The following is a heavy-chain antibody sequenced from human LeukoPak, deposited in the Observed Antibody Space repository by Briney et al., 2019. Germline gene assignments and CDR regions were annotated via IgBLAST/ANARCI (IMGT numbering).Heavy chain of an antibody. Sequence: MAGGSLRLSCAASGFTFSSYSMNWVRQAPGKGLEWVSSISSSSSHIYYADSVKGRFTISRDNAKNSLYLQMNSLRAEDTAVYYCARDYCSSTSCYIDYWGQGTLVTVSS. D-gene: IGHD2-2*01. CDR1: GFTFSSYS. CDR3: ARDYCSSTSCYIDY. CDR2: ISSSSSHI. J-gene: IGHJ4*02. V-gene: IGHV3-21*01.